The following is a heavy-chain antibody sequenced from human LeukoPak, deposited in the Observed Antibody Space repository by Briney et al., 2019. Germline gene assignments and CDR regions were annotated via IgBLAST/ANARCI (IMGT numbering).Heavy chain of an antibody. D-gene: IGHD6-13*01. CDR1: GGSIRGYY. CDR2: INYSGST. V-gene: IGHV4-59*01. Sequence: SETLSLTCTVSGGSIRGYYRSWIRQPPGKGLEWISYINYSGSTNYNPSLKSRVAISVDPSKNQFSLKLSAVTAADTAVYYCASYSSSLEYFHPWGQGTLVTVSS. J-gene: IGHJ1*01. CDR3: ASYSSSLEYFHP.